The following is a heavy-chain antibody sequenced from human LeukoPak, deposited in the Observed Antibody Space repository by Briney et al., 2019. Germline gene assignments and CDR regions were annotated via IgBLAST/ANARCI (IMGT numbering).Heavy chain of an antibody. Sequence: PGGSLRLSCAASGFTFSSYVMNWVRQAPGKGLEWVSTLSGSGGSTYYADSVRGRFTISTDNSKNTLHLQMNSLRAEDTAVYYCAKDLSSIAVAGFHYWGQGTLVTVSS. V-gene: IGHV3-23*01. CDR3: AKDLSSIAVAGFHY. CDR2: LSGSGGST. CDR1: GFTFSSYV. D-gene: IGHD6-19*01. J-gene: IGHJ4*02.